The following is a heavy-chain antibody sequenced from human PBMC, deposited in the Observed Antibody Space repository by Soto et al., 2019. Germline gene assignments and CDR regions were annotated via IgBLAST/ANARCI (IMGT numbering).Heavy chain of an antibody. V-gene: IGHV4-39*01. J-gene: IGHJ4*02. CDR1: GDSISSSGFY. D-gene: IGHD3-3*01. CDR2: IYYSGST. Sequence: PSETLSLTCAVSGDSISSSGFYWGWIRQPPGKGLEWIGSIYYSGSTYYNPSLKSRVTISVDTSKSQFSLKMRSVTAADTAVYYCARAQTIFGIITVFDYWGQGTLVTVSS. CDR3: ARAQTIFGIITVFDY.